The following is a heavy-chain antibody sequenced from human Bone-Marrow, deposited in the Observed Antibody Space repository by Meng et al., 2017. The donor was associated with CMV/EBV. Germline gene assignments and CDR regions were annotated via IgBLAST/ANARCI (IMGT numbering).Heavy chain of an antibody. CDR2: ISGSGDAT. D-gene: IGHD2-2*01. V-gene: IGHV3-23*01. Sequence: GGSLRLSCAASGFTFNIYAMNWVRQAPGKGLEWVSAISGSGDATYYADSVRGRFTISRDNSKDTLYLQMNTLRAEDTALYYCAKALNVNYCSRTSCSMGVDSWGQGTLVTVSS. CDR1: GFTFNIYA. J-gene: IGHJ5*01. CDR3: AKALNVNYCSRTSCSMGVDS.